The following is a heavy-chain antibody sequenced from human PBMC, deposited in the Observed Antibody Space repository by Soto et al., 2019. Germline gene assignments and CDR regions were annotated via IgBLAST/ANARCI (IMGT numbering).Heavy chain of an antibody. J-gene: IGHJ5*02. CDR2: IYYSGST. CDR3: ATSNWFDP. Sequence: QLQLQESGPGLVKPSETLSLTCTVSGGSISSRGYYWGWIRQLPGKGQEWIETIYYSGSTYYNPSLKSRVTISVDTSKNQFSLKLSSVTAADTAVYYCATSNWFDPWGQGTLVTVSS. CDR1: GGSISSRGYY. V-gene: IGHV4-39*01.